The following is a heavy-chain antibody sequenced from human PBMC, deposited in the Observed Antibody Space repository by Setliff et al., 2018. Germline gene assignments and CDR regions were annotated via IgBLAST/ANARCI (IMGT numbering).Heavy chain of an antibody. D-gene: IGHD5-12*01. CDR3: ARHRVGNSGYAIPILDF. Sequence: GESLKLSCKASGYSFTDYWIAWVRQMPGKGLEWVGIIYPSNSNIKYSPSFEAQITFSVDKSITTAYLQWSSLKASDTAIYYCARHRVGNSGYAIPILDFWGQGALVTVSS. CDR2: IYPSNSNI. CDR1: GYSFTDYW. V-gene: IGHV5-51*01. J-gene: IGHJ4*02.